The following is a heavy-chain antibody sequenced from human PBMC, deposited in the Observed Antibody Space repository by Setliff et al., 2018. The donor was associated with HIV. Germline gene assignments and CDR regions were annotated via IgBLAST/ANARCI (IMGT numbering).Heavy chain of an antibody. CDR3: ARDPTGGAARFDY. D-gene: IGHD6-6*01. V-gene: IGHV1-69*13. CDR2: IISIFDKA. Sequence: SVKVSCKSSGGSFNTYAINWVRQAPGQGLEWMGGIISIFDKANYAQKFHGRLTITADDSTNTAYMELSSLKSEDTAVYYCARDPTGGAARFDYWGQGTLVTVSS. CDR1: GGSFNTYA. J-gene: IGHJ4*02.